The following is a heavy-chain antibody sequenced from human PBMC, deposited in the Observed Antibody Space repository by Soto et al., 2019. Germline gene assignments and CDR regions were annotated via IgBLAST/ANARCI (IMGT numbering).Heavy chain of an antibody. J-gene: IGHJ4*01. V-gene: IGHV4-30-4*01. CDR2: VHYSGSS. CDR3: ARDLDTATYFDY. CDR1: GGSISSGNYC. Sequence: SETLSLTCTVSGGSISSGNYCWSWIRQPPGKGLEWIGFVHYSGSSYYNPSLKSRVTISVDTSKNQFSLKLDSVTAADTAVYYCARDLDTATYFDYWGHGTLVTVSS. D-gene: IGHD5-18*01.